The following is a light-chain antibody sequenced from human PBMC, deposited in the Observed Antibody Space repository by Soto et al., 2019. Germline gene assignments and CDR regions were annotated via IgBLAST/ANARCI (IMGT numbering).Light chain of an antibody. CDR1: QGISDF. Sequence: IQLAQSPSSLSASVGNRVTITCGARQGISDFLGWYQQKPGKAPKLLIYAASTFQSGVPSRFRGSGSGTDFTLTISSLQPEDFETYYCQQHKSYPSTFGGGTKVDIK. CDR2: AAS. J-gene: IGKJ4*01. V-gene: IGKV1-9*01. CDR3: QQHKSYPST.